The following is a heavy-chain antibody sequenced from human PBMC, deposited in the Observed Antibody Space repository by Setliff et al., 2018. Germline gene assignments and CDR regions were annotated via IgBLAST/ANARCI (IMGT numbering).Heavy chain of an antibody. CDR1: GYSFADYW. Sequence: PGESLTLSCKTSGYSFADYWVGWVRQMPGKGPEWMAIIHPGNSDVRYSPSFRGQVTVSADKSTNTASLQWSSLKASDTAMYYCARQMEIAEAGDAFHIWGQGTMVTVSS. CDR3: ARQMEIAEAGDAFHI. CDR2: IHPGNSDV. D-gene: IGHD2-21*01. J-gene: IGHJ3*02. V-gene: IGHV5-51*01.